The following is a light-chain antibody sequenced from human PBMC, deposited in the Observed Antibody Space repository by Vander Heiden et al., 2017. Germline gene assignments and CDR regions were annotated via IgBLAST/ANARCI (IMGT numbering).Light chain of an antibody. CDR3: QQDNSWGT. Sequence: DIQMTQSPSTLSASVGDRVTITCRASQSISSWLAWYQQKPGKAPKLLIYDASSLESGVPSRFSGSGSGTEFTLTISSLQPDDFATYYCQQDNSWGTFGQGTKLEIK. V-gene: IGKV1-5*01. CDR2: DAS. CDR1: QSISSW. J-gene: IGKJ2*01.